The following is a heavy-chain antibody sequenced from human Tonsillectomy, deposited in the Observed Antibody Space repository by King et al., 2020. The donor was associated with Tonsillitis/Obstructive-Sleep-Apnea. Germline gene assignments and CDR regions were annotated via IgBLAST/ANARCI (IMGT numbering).Heavy chain of an antibody. CDR2: INTGGSTI. J-gene: IGHJ6*02. D-gene: IGHD1-20*01. Sequence: VQLVESGGDLVQPGGSLRLSCAASGFTFSSYEMNRVRQAPGKGLEWVSNINTGGSTIYYADSVKGRFTISRDNAKNSLYLQMNSLRAEDTAVYDCVRDRLNWNDGYYYYDMDVWGQGTTVTVSS. CDR1: GFTFSSYE. CDR3: VRDRLNWNDGYYYYDMDV. V-gene: IGHV3-48*03.